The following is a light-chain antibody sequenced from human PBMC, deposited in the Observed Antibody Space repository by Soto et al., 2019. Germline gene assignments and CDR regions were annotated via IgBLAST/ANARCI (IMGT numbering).Light chain of an antibody. V-gene: IGKV1-5*03. Sequence: DIQMTQFPSTLSASVGDRVTITCRASQSVDTWLAWYQQKPGKAPSLVIYKASNLESGVPSRFSGSGSGTEFTLNIRSLQPDDFATDYCQQHNTHPRAFGQRAKV. J-gene: IGKJ1*01. CDR3: QQHNTHPRA. CDR1: QSVDTW. CDR2: KAS.